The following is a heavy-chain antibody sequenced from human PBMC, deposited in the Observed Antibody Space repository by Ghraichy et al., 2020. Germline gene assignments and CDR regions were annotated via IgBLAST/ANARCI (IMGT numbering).Heavy chain of an antibody. CDR1: GFSFSTYA. CDR3: ARVVYYNSPPNDAYDI. D-gene: IGHD3-22*01. CDR2: ISGGSSHV. Sequence: GGSLRLSCATSGFSFSTYAMTWVRQAPGKGLEWVSVISGGSSHVYYADSVKGRFTISRDNTNNALYLQMNSLRAEDTATYYCARVVYYNSPPNDAYDIWGQVTVVTVSS. J-gene: IGHJ3*02. V-gene: IGHV3-21*01.